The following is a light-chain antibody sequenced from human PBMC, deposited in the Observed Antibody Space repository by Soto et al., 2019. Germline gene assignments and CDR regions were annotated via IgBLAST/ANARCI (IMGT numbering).Light chain of an antibody. CDR1: QSVSSN. Sequence: EIVMTQSPATLSVSPGERATLSCRVSQSVSSNLAWYQQKPGQAPRLLIYGASTRATGIPARFSGSGSGTDFTLTISSLEPEDFAVYYCQQRSNWPPTWTFGQGTKVDIK. CDR3: QQRSNWPPTWT. CDR2: GAS. V-gene: IGKV3-15*01. J-gene: IGKJ1*01.